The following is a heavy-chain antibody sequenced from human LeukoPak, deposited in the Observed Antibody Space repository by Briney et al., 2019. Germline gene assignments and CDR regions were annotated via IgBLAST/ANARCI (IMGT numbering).Heavy chain of an antibody. J-gene: IGHJ3*01. Sequence: PVGSLRLSCAASGFTFKNNAMTWVRQAPGKGLEWVSAINGGGDDTEYADSVKGRFTISRANSKNTLYLQMNSLRPEDTAVYYCARCTASCYANAFDVWGQGTLRTVSS. CDR1: GFTFKNNA. CDR3: ARCTASCYANAFDV. V-gene: IGHV3-23*01. CDR2: INGGGDDT. D-gene: IGHD2-2*01.